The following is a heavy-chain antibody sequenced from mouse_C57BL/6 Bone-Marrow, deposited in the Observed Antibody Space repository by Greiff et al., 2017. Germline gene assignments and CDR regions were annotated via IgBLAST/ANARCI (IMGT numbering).Heavy chain of an antibody. CDR3: AREESYDVSSVGYFDV. Sequence: EVKLQESGPGLVKPSQSLSLTCSVTCYSFTSGYYWNWIRQFPGNKLELMGYISYDGSNNYNPSLKNRNSITRDTSKNQFFLKLNSVTTEDTATYYCAREESYDVSSVGYFDVWGTGTTVTVSS. D-gene: IGHD1-1*01. V-gene: IGHV3-6*01. CDR1: CYSFTSGYY. J-gene: IGHJ1*03. CDR2: ISYDGSN.